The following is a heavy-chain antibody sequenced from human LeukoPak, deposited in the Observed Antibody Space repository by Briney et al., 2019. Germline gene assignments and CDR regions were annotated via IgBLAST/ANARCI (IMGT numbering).Heavy chain of an antibody. D-gene: IGHD1-7*01. Sequence: SETLSLTCTVSGGSISSGGYYWSWIRQPPGKGLEWIGYIHHSGSTYYNPSLKSRVTISVDRSKNQFSLKLSSVTAADTAVYYCAREASGDWNYGGVDYWGQGTLVTVSS. V-gene: IGHV4-30-2*01. J-gene: IGHJ4*02. CDR3: AREASGDWNYGGVDY. CDR2: IHHSGST. CDR1: GGSISSGGYY.